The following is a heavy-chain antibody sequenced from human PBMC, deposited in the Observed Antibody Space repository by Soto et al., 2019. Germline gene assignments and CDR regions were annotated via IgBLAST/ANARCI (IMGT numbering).Heavy chain of an antibody. Sequence: GGSLRLSCXASGFTFSSYTMNWVRQAPGKGLEWISTFVSSTGSTFYAESVEGRFTVSKDDSKNTLYLQMNSLRAEDTAVYYCAKRHTTVPTPANYFDYWGQGTLVTVSS. V-gene: IGHV3-23*01. CDR1: GFTFSSYT. D-gene: IGHD1-1*01. J-gene: IGHJ4*02. CDR3: AKRHTTVPTPANYFDY. CDR2: FVSSTGST.